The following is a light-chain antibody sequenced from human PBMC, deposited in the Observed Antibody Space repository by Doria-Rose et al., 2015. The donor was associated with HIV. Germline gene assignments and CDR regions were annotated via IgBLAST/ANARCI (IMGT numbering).Light chain of an antibody. CDR3: HQYGTSWT. J-gene: IGKJ1*01. CDR2: DGS. CDR1: QSFSSTY. Sequence: TQSPGTLSLSPGERATLSCRAGQSFSSTYSAWYQQKPGQAPSLLIYDGSTRATGIPDRFSASGSGTDFTLTINRLEPEDFALYYCHQYGTSWTFGQGTKVEI. V-gene: IGKV3-20*01.